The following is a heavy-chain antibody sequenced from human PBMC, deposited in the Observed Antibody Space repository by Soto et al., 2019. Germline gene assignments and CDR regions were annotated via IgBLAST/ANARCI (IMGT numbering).Heavy chain of an antibody. V-gene: IGHV3-23*01. J-gene: IGHJ5*02. Sequence: GALRLSCAASGFTFSSYAMSWVRQAPGKGLEWVSAISGSGGSTYYADSVKGRFTISRDNSKSTLYLQMNSLRAEDTAVYYCAKSSIAARPPWFDPWGQGTLVTVSS. CDR1: GFTFSSYA. D-gene: IGHD6-6*01. CDR3: AKSSIAARPPWFDP. CDR2: ISGSGGST.